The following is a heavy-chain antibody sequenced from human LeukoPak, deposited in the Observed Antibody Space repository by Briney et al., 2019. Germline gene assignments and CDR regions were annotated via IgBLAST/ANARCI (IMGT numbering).Heavy chain of an antibody. CDR3: AKEAAWYYYDSSGYYFDY. J-gene: IGHJ4*02. CDR1: GFTVSSNS. Sequence: PGGSLRLSCTVSGFTVSSNSMSWVRQAPGKGLEWVSFIYSGSTHYSDSVKGRFTISRDNSKNTLYLQMNSLRAEDTAVYYCAKEAAWYYYDSSGYYFDYWGQGTLVTVSS. D-gene: IGHD3-22*01. V-gene: IGHV3-53*01. CDR2: IYSGST.